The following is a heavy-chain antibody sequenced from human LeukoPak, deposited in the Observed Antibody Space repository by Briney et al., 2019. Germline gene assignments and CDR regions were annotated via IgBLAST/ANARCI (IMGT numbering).Heavy chain of an antibody. CDR1: GFTFSSYE. Sequence: GGSLRLSCAASGFTFSSYEMNWVRQAPGKGREWVSYISSSGSTIYYADSVKGRFTISRDNSKNTLYLQMNSLRAEDTAVYYCAKEPEGIAVAGGYWFDPWGQGTLVTVSS. J-gene: IGHJ5*02. CDR3: AKEPEGIAVAGGYWFDP. D-gene: IGHD6-19*01. V-gene: IGHV3-48*03. CDR2: ISSSGSTI.